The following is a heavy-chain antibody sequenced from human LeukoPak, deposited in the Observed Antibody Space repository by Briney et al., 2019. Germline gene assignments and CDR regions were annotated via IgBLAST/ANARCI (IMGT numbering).Heavy chain of an antibody. D-gene: IGHD3-9*01. CDR1: GFTFSTNA. Sequence: GGPLRLSCAASGFTFSTNAMSWDRQAPGKGLEWVSGITGSDTRTYNADSAKGRFTISRDNSKDTLYLQMNNLRAEDTAVYYCAKFQEDILTGYYSVGVDYWGQGTLVTVSS. V-gene: IGHV3-23*01. CDR3: AKFQEDILTGYYSVGVDY. J-gene: IGHJ4*02. CDR2: ITGSDTRT.